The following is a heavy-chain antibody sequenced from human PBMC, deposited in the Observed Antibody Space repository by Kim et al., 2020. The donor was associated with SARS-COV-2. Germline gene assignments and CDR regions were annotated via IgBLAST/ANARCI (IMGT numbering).Heavy chain of an antibody. CDR3: ARRRHDYGDYVGDAFDI. CDR2: IYYSGST. Sequence: SETLSLTCTVSGGSISSYYWSWIRQPPGKGLEWIGYIYYSGSTNYNPSLKSRVTISVDTSKNQFSLKLSSVTAADTAVYYCARRRHDYGDYVGDAFDIWGQGTMVTVSS. CDR1: GGSISSYY. V-gene: IGHV4-59*08. J-gene: IGHJ3*02. D-gene: IGHD4-17*01.